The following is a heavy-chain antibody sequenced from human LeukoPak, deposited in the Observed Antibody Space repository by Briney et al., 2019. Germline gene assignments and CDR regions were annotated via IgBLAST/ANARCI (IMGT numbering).Heavy chain of an antibody. CDR1: GFTFSSYS. CDR3: ARDRGYYGPPPDY. J-gene: IGHJ4*02. CDR2: ISSSSSYI. V-gene: IGHV3-21*01. D-gene: IGHD3-22*01. Sequence: PGGSLRLSCAASGFTFSSYSMNWVRKAPGKGLEWVSSISSSSSYIYYADSVKGRFTISRDNAKNSLYLQMNSLRAEDTAVYYCARDRGYYGPPPDYWGQGTLVTVSS.